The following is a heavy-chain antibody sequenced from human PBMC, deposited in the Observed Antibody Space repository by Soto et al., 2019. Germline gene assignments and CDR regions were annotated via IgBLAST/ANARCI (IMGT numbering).Heavy chain of an antibody. D-gene: IGHD2-2*01. J-gene: IGHJ6*03. CDR2: IYYSGST. CDR3: ARVSSSTSWDYYYYNMDV. V-gene: IGHV4-59*01. CDR1: GGSISSYY. Sequence: QVQLQESGPGLVKPSETLSLTCTVSGGSISSYYWSWIRQLPGKGLEWIGYIYYSGSTNYNPSLKSRATISVDTSKNQFSLKLSSVTAADTAVYYCARVSSSTSWDYYYYNMDVWGKGTTVTVSS.